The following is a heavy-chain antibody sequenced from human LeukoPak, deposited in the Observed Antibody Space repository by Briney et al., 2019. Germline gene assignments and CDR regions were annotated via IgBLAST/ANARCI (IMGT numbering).Heavy chain of an antibody. CDR3: ARGSHDFWSGYFLGPPYYYYGMDV. D-gene: IGHD3-3*01. CDR1: GGSFSGYY. V-gene: IGHV4-34*01. Sequence: SETLSLTCAVYGGSFSGYYWSWIRQPPGKGLERIGEINHSGSTNYNPSLKSRVTISVDTSKNQFSLKLSSVTAADTAVYYCARGSHDFWSGYFLGPPYYYYGMDVWGQGTTVTVSS. J-gene: IGHJ6*02. CDR2: INHSGST.